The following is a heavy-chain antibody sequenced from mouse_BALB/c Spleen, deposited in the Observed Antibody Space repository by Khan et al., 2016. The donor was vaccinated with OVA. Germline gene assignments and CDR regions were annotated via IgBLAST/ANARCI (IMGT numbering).Heavy chain of an antibody. CDR3: ARGRAY. Sequence: EVQLQESGPDLVKPSQSLSLTCTVTGYSITSDYAWNWIRQFPGNKLEWMGYISYSGSTSYTPSLKRRISITRDTSKNQFFLQLNSVTTEDTATYYCARGRAYWGQGTLVTVSA. J-gene: IGHJ3*01. CDR1: GYSITSDYA. V-gene: IGHV3-2*02. CDR2: ISYSGST. D-gene: IGHD3-3*01.